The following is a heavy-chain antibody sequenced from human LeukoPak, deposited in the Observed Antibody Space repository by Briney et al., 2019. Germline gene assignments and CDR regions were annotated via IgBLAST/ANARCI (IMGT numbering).Heavy chain of an antibody. CDR3: AENYYYDSSGYYS. J-gene: IGHJ4*02. V-gene: IGHV1-18*01. Sequence: ASVKVSCKASGYTFTNYGICWVRQAPGQGLEWMGWISLYNGNTYYVEKLQGRVTMTTDTSTSTAYMELRSLRSDDTAVYYCAENYYYDSSGYYSWGQGTLVTVSS. D-gene: IGHD3-22*01. CDR2: ISLYNGNT. CDR1: GYTFTNYG.